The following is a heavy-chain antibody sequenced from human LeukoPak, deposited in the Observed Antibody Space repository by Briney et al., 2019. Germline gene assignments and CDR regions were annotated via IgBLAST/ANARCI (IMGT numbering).Heavy chain of an antibody. CDR1: GGSFSGCY. D-gene: IGHD1-26*01. J-gene: IGHJ4*02. Sequence: SETLSLTCAVYGGSFSGCYWSWIRQPPGKGLEWIGEINHSGSTNYNPSLKSRVTISVDTSKNQFSLKLSSVTAADTAVYYCALGVGASNFDYWGQGTLVTVSS. CDR2: INHSGST. CDR3: ALGVGASNFDY. V-gene: IGHV4-34*01.